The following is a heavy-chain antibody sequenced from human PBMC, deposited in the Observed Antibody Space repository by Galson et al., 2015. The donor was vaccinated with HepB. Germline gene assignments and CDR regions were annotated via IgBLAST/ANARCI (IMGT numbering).Heavy chain of an antibody. V-gene: IGHV4-59*01. CDR2: IHYTGSI. CDR1: GASISSYY. CDR3: ARVVPAATPADFDY. J-gene: IGHJ4*02. D-gene: IGHD2-15*01. Sequence: ETLSLTCPVSGASISSYYWRWLRQPPGKGLEWIGYIHYTGSINYNPSLKSRVTMSVDTSKGQFSLKLTSVTAADTAVYYCARVVPAATPADFDYWGQGTLVTVSS.